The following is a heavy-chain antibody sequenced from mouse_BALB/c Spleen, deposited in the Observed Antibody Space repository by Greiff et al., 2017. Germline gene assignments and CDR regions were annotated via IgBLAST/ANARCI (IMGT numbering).Heavy chain of an antibody. CDR3: ARGYGYYAMDY. CDR2: IYPGDGST. V-gene: IGHV1S56*01. J-gene: IGHJ4*01. Sequence: VQLQQSGPELVKPGASVKMSCKASGYTFTSYYIHWVKQRPGQGLEWIGWIYPGDGSTKYNEKFKGKTTLTADKSSSTAYMLLSSLTSEDSAIYFCARGYGYYAMDYWGQGTSVTVSS. D-gene: IGHD2-2*01. CDR1: GYTFTSYY.